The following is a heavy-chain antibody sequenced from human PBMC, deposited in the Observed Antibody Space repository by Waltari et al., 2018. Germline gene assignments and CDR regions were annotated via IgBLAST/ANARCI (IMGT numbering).Heavy chain of an antibody. CDR2: SDTSGST. CDR3: ARDIRYSSGWYPFFYFDY. V-gene: IGHV4-4*07. Sequence: QVQLQESGPGLMKPSETLSLTCTVSGGSISSYYWSWIRQPAGKGLEWTGRSDTSGSTNYNPSLKSRVTMSVDTSKNQFSLKLSSVTAADTAVYYCARDIRYSSGWYPFFYFDYWGQGTLVTVSS. J-gene: IGHJ4*02. D-gene: IGHD6-19*01. CDR1: GGSISSYY.